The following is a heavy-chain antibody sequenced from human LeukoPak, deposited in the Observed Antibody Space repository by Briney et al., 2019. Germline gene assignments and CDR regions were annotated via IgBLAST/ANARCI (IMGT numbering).Heavy chain of an antibody. CDR2: IKQDGSEK. Sequence: GGSLRLSCAASGFTFSSYVMHWVRQAPGKGLEWVANIKQDGSEKYYVDSVKGRFTISRDNAKNSLYLQMNSLRAEDTAVYYCARDKWELVLWGQGTLVTVSS. CDR3: ARDKWELVL. J-gene: IGHJ4*02. CDR1: GFTFSSYV. D-gene: IGHD1-26*01. V-gene: IGHV3-7*01.